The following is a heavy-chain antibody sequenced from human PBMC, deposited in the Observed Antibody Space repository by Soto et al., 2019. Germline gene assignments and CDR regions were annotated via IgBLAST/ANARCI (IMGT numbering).Heavy chain of an antibody. V-gene: IGHV4-31*03. D-gene: IGHD2-21*01. CDR3: ARVCGGECHYGIDV. Sequence: SETLSHTCTVSGGSISSGGYYWSWIRQHPGKGLEWIGYIYYYGSTYYNPSLKSRDTISVDTSKNQFSLKLSSVTAADTAVYYCARVCGGECHYGIDVRGQGTTVTVTS. J-gene: IGHJ6*02. CDR1: GGSISSGGYY. CDR2: IYYYGST.